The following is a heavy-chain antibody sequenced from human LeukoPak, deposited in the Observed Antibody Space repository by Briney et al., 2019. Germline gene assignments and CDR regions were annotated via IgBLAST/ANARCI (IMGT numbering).Heavy chain of an antibody. J-gene: IGHJ3*01. CDR3: VRGFDGTNAFDL. V-gene: IGHV3-74*01. Sequence: GGSLRLSCAASGFTFSSYWMHWVRQAPGKGLVWVSRINSDESSTSYADSVKGRFTISRDNDKNSVFLQMGSLRVEDTAVYYCVRGFDGTNAFDLWGQGTMVTVSS. CDR1: GFTFSSYW. D-gene: IGHD3-9*01. CDR2: INSDESST.